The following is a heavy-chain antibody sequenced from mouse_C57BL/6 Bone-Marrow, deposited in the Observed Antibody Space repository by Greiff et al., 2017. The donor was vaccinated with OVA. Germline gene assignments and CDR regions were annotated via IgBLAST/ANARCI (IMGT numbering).Heavy chain of an antibody. D-gene: IGHD1-1*01. CDR1: GYTFTSYW. CDR2: IHPNSGST. Sequence: QVHVKQPGAELVKPGASVKLSCKASGYTFTSYWMHWVKQRPGQGLEWIGMIHPNSGSTNYNEKFKSKATLTVDKSSSTAYMQLSSLTSEDSAVYYCAIYGSPYYYAMDYWGQGTSVTVSS. CDR3: AIYGSPYYYAMDY. J-gene: IGHJ4*01. V-gene: IGHV1-64*01.